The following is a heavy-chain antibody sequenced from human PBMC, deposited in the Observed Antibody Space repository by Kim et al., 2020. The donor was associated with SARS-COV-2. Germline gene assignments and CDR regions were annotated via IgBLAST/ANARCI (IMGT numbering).Heavy chain of an antibody. CDR1: GFTFSDYY. V-gene: IGHV3-11*05. CDR3: ARVGYDYVWGSYRDYYYYYGMDV. Sequence: VGSRRLSCAASGFTFSDYYMSWIRQAPGKGLEWVSYISSSSSYTNYADSVKGRFTISRDNAKNSLYLQMNSLRAEDTAVYYCARVGYDYVWGSYRDYYYYYGMDVWGQGTTVTVSS. J-gene: IGHJ6*02. D-gene: IGHD3-16*02. CDR2: ISSSSSYT.